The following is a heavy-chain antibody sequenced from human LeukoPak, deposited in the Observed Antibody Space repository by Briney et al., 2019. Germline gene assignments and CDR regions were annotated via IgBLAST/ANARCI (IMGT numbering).Heavy chain of an antibody. V-gene: IGHV3-23*01. CDR2: ISGSGGNT. D-gene: IGHD2-15*01. J-gene: IGHJ4*02. CDR1: GFTVSSNS. Sequence: PGGSLRLSCTVSGFTVSSNSMSWVRQAPGKGLEWVSAISGSGGNTYFADSVKGRFTISRDNSKNTLYLQMNSLRAEDTAVYYCAKSPVSSCRGSFCYPFDYWGQGNLVTVSS. CDR3: AKSPVSSCRGSFCYPFDY.